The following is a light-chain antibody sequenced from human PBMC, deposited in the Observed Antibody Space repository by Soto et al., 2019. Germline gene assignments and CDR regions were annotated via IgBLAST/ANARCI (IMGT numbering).Light chain of an antibody. CDR1: HSINTY. Sequence: IVLTQSPATLSLSPGERATLSCRASHSINTYLAWYQQKPGQVPRLLIYDTSNRATGIPARFSGSGSGTDFTLTISGLVPEDFAVYYCQHRSSWPPGFGQGTKVDIK. J-gene: IGKJ1*01. CDR3: QHRSSWPPG. CDR2: DTS. V-gene: IGKV3-11*01.